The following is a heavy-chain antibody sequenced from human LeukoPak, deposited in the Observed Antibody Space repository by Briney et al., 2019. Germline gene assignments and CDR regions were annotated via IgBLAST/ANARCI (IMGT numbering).Heavy chain of an antibody. CDR3: AKDLWGIVGATYFDY. D-gene: IGHD1-26*01. J-gene: IGHJ4*02. CDR1: GFTFSSYA. V-gene: IGHV3-23*01. CDR2: ISGSGGST. Sequence: GGSLRLSCAASGFTFSSYAMSWVRQAPGKGLEWVSAISGSGGSTYYADSVKGRFTISRDNSKDTLYLQMSSLRAEDTAVYYCAKDLWGIVGATYFDYWGQGTLVTVSS.